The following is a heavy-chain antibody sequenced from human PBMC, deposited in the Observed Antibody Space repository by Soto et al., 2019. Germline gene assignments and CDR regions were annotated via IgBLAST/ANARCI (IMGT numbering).Heavy chain of an antibody. CDR1: GYTFTGYY. J-gene: IGHJ4*02. Sequence: ASVKVSCKASGYTFTGYYMHWVRQAPGQGLEWMGWINANSGSTKYSQKFQGRVTITRDTSVSTAYMELSSLRSEDTAVYYCARDIRDFWSGYQWNYYFDYWGQGTQVTVSS. CDR2: INANSGST. CDR3: ARDIRDFWSGYQWNYYFDY. D-gene: IGHD3-3*01. V-gene: IGHV1-2*02.